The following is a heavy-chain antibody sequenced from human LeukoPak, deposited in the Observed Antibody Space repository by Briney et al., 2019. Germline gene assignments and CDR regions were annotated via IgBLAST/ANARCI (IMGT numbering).Heavy chain of an antibody. CDR3: ARHISGATKELSAFDI. D-gene: IGHD1-20*01. J-gene: IGHJ3*02. Sequence: SETLSLTCTVSSGSISNYYWSWIRQPPGKGLEWIGYIYYSESTKYNPSLKSRLTISVDTSKDQFSLRLTSVTAADTAVYYCARHISGATKELSAFDIWGQGTMVNVSS. CDR1: SGSISNYY. V-gene: IGHV4-59*08. CDR2: IYYSEST.